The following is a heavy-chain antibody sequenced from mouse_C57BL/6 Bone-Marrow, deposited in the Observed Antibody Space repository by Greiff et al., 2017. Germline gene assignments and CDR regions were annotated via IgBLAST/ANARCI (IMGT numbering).Heavy chain of an antibody. D-gene: IGHD2-3*01. CDR1: GYTFTSYW. CDR2: IHPSDSDT. J-gene: IGHJ4*01. Sequence: QVQLQQPGAELVKPGASVKVSCKASGYTFTSYWMHWVKQRPGQGLEWIGRIHPSDSDTNYNQKFKGKATLTVDKSSSPAYMQLSSLTSEDSAVYYCAIVDGYFYARDYWGQGTSVTVSS. CDR3: AIVDGYFYARDY. V-gene: IGHV1-74*01.